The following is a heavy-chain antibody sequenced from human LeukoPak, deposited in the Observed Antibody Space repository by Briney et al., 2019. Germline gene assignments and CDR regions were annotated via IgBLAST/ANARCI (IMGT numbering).Heavy chain of an antibody. CDR2: IWYDGSDK. V-gene: IGHV3-33*01. J-gene: IGHJ4*02. CDR3: ARGDYFDSSGYSPYYFDY. Sequence: QAGGSLRLSCAASEFTFSSYAMHWARQAPGEGLEWVALIWYDGSDKYYAGSVKGRFTISRDNSKNTLYLQMNSLRADDTAVYYCARGDYFDSSGYSPYYFDYWGQGTLVTVSS. CDR1: EFTFSSYA. D-gene: IGHD3-22*01.